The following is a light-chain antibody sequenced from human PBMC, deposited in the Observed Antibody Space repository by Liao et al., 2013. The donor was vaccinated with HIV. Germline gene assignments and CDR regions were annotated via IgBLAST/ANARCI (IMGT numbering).Light chain of an antibody. CDR2: QDT. Sequence: SYEVTQPPSVSVSPGQTANITCSGDKLGDKYASWYQQKPGQSPVLVIYQDTKRPSGIPERFSGSNSGNTATLTISGTQAMDEADYYCQAWDSNTGVFGGGTKLTVL. CDR3: QAWDSNTGV. V-gene: IGLV3-1*01. J-gene: IGLJ3*02. CDR1: KLGDKY.